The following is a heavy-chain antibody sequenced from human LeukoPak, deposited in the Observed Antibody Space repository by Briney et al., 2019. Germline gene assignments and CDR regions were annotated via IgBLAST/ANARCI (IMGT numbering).Heavy chain of an antibody. V-gene: IGHV3-23*01. D-gene: IGHD3-16*01. CDR2: ITNGGGTT. CDR1: GFTFSSYA. CDR3: ARDPPHVSWLFDY. J-gene: IGHJ4*02. Sequence: GGSLRLSCAASGFTFSSYAMSWVRQAPGKGLEWVSAITNGGGTTYYADSAKGRFTISRDNSKNTLYLQMISLRAEDTAVYYCARDPPHVSWLFDYWGQGTLVTVSS.